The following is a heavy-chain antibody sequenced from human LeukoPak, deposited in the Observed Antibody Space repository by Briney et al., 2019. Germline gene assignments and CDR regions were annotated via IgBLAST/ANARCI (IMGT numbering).Heavy chain of an antibody. CDR1: GFSFDDYA. V-gene: IGHV3-9*03. Sequence: GRSLRLSCAASGFSFDDYAMHWVRQAPGKGLEWVSAISWNSGSIGYADSVKGRFTISRDNAKNSLYLQMNSLRAEDMALYYSAKDSSATVTNAGFDAFDIWGQETMVTVSS. CDR3: AKDSSATVTNAGFDAFDI. J-gene: IGHJ3*02. D-gene: IGHD4-17*01. CDR2: ISWNSGSI.